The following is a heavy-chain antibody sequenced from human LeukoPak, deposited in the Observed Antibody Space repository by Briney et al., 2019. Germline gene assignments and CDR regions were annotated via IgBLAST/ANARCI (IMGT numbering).Heavy chain of an antibody. Sequence: ASVKVSCKASGYTFTSYYMHWVRQAPGQGLEWMGIINPSGGSTSYAQKFQGRVTMTRDTSTSTVYMELSSLRSEDTVVYYCARGASNYYDSSGYHDAFDIWGQGTMVTVSS. D-gene: IGHD3-22*01. CDR1: GYTFTSYY. V-gene: IGHV1-46*01. J-gene: IGHJ3*02. CDR2: INPSGGST. CDR3: ARGASNYYDSSGYHDAFDI.